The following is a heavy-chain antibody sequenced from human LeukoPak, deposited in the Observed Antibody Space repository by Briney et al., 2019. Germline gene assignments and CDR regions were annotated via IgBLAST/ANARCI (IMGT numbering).Heavy chain of an antibody. V-gene: IGHV4-34*01. D-gene: IGHD5-18*01. CDR1: GGSFSGYY. CDR2: INHSGST. Sequence: PSETLSLTCAVYGGSFSGYYWSWIRQPPGKGLEWIGEINHSGSTNYNPSLKSRVTISVDTSKNQFSLKLSSVTAADTAVYYCARRERGYSYGSRPYYYYYYYMDVWGKGTTVTISS. J-gene: IGHJ6*03. CDR3: ARRERGYSYGSRPYYYYYYYMDV.